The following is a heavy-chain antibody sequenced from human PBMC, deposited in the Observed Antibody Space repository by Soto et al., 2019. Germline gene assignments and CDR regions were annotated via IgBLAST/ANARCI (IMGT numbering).Heavy chain of an antibody. CDR1: GYTFTSYY. CDR2: INAGNGNT. V-gene: IGHV1-3*01. D-gene: IGHD5-12*01. J-gene: IGHJ4*02. Sequence: GASVKVSCKASGYTFTSYYRHWVRQAPGQRLEWMGWINAGNGNTKYSQKFQGRVTITRDTSASTAYMELSSLRSEDTVVYYCAKVAVDAFVDYRGQGILVTVSS. CDR3: AKVAVDAFVDY.